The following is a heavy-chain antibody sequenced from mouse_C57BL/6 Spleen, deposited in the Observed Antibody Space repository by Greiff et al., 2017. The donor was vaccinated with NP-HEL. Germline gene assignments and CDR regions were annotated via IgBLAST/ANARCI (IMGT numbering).Heavy chain of an antibody. J-gene: IGHJ2*01. Sequence: EVQLQQSGTVLARPGASVKMSCKTSGYTFTSYWMHWVKQRPGQGLEWIGAIYPGNSDTSYNQKFKGKAKLTADTSASTAYMERSSLTNEDAAVYYCTRGAGSSPFDYWGQGTTLTVSS. V-gene: IGHV1-5*01. CDR3: TRGAGSSPFDY. D-gene: IGHD1-1*01. CDR2: IYPGNSDT. CDR1: GYTFTSYW.